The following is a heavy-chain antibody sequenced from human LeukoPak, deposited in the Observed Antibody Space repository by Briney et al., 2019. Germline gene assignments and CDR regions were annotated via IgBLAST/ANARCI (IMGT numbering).Heavy chain of an antibody. CDR3: ARDVSSQIKPPVMVMDV. Sequence: GGSLRLSCAASGFTFSSYSMNWVRQAPGKGLEWVSSISSSSSYIYYADSVKGRFTISRDNAKNSLYLQMNSLRAEDTAVYYCARDVSSQIKPPVMVMDVWGKGTTVTVSS. J-gene: IGHJ6*03. D-gene: IGHD2-8*01. CDR2: ISSSSSYI. V-gene: IGHV3-21*01. CDR1: GFTFSSYS.